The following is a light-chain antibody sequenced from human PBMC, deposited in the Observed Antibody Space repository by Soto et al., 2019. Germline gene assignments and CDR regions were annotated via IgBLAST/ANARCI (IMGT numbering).Light chain of an antibody. CDR1: SWHRNYI. CDR3: ETWDDNTGV. CDR2: LEGSGSY. Sequence: QAVVTQSSSASASLGSSVKLICTLSSWHRNYIIAWHQQQPGKAPRYLMKLEGSGSYNKGNGVPDRFSGSSSGADRYPTISNLQSEDEADTYCETWDDNTGVFGGGTKLIVL. J-gene: IGLJ3*02. V-gene: IGLV4-60*03.